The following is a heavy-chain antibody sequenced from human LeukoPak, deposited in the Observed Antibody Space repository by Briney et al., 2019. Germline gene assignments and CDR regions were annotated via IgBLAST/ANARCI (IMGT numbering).Heavy chain of an antibody. J-gene: IGHJ4*02. D-gene: IGHD6-19*01. CDR2: INTNTGNP. V-gene: IGHV7-4-1*02. CDR1: GYTFTSYG. Sequence: RASVKVSCKASGYTFTSYGISWVRQAPGQGLEWMGWINTNTGNPTYAQGFTGRFVFSLDTSVSTAYLQISSLKAEDTAVYYCARARGSSGWIYFDYWGQGTLVTVSS. CDR3: ARARGSSGWIYFDY.